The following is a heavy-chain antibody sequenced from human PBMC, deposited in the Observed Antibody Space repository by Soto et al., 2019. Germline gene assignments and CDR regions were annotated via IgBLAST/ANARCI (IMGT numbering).Heavy chain of an antibody. D-gene: IGHD3-3*01. CDR1: GFTFSNYS. CDR3: AREGVFWSGYPFDY. CDR2: ISSSSSTI. J-gene: IGHJ4*02. V-gene: IGHV3-48*02. Sequence: EVQLVESGGGLVQPGGSLRLSCAASGFTFSNYSMNWVRQAPRKGLEWVSYISSSSSTIYYADSVKGRFTISRDNAKNSLYLQMNSLRDEDTAVYYCAREGVFWSGYPFDYWGQGTLVTVSS.